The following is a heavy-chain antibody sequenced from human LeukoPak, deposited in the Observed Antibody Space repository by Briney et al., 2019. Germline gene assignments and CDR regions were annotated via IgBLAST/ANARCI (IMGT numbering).Heavy chain of an antibody. J-gene: IGHJ4*02. V-gene: IGHV3-23*01. CDR1: GFTFSRYG. D-gene: IGHD2-21*02. CDR3: AKDRLLNCRGDCYIFDY. CDR2: ISGSGGST. Sequence: GGTLRLSCVASGFTFSRYGMTWVRQAPGKGLQWVSAISGSGGSTYYADSVKGRFSISRDNSKNTLYLQVNGLRTEDTAVYYCAKDRLLNCRGDCYIFDYWGQGTVVTVSS.